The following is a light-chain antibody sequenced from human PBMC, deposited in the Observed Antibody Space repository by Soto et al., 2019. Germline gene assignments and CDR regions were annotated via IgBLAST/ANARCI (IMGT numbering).Light chain of an antibody. J-gene: IGKJ3*01. CDR1: QSVSSY. CDR3: QQRSNWQGFT. Sequence: EIVLTQSPATLSLSPGERATLSCRASQSVSSYLAWYQQKPGQAPRLLIYDASNRATGIPARFSGSGSGTDFPHTISSLEPEDFAVYYCQQRSNWQGFTFGPGTKVDIK. V-gene: IGKV3-11*01. CDR2: DAS.